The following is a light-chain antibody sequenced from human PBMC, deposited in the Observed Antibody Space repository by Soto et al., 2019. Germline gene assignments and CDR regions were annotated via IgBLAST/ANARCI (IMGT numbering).Light chain of an antibody. Sequence: ALTQPASVSGSPGQSITISCTGTSSDVGSYNLVSWYQQHPGKAPKLMIYEGSKRPSGVSTRFSCSKSGNTASLTISGLQAEDEADYHCCSYAGTGTVVFGGGTKLTVL. V-gene: IGLV2-23*01. CDR1: SSDVGSYNL. J-gene: IGLJ2*01. CDR2: EGS. CDR3: CSYAGTGTVV.